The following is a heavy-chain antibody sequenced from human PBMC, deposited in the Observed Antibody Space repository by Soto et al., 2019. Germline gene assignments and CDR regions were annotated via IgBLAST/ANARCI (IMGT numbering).Heavy chain of an antibody. CDR1: GFTFSSYG. CDR2: ISYDGSNK. D-gene: IGHD3-22*01. Sequence: GGSLRLSCAASGFTFSSYGMHWVRQAPGKGLEWVALISYDGSNKHYADSVKGRFTISRDSSKNTLYLQMNSLRAEDTALYYCVKSSSGYDYYYYYGMDVWGQGTTVTVSS. V-gene: IGHV3-30*18. CDR3: VKSSSGYDYYYYYGMDV. J-gene: IGHJ6*02.